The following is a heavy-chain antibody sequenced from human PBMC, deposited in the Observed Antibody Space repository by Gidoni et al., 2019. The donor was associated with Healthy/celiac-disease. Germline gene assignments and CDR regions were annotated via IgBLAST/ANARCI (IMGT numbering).Heavy chain of an antibody. CDR3: ARDTWTTMDAFDI. V-gene: IGHV6-1*01. D-gene: IGHD4-17*01. Sequence: QVQLQQSGPGLVKPSQTLSLTCAISGDSVSRNSAAWNWIRQSPSRALEWLGRTYYRSKGYNDYAVSVKSRITINPDTSKIQFSLQLNSVTPEDTAVYYCARDTWTTMDAFDIWGQGTMVTVSS. CDR1: GDSVSRNSAA. J-gene: IGHJ3*02. CDR2: TYYRSKGYN.